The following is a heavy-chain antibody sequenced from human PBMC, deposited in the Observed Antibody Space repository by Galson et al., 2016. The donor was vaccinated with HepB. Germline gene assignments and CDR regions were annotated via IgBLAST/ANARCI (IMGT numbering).Heavy chain of an antibody. D-gene: IGHD3-16*02. CDR1: GFKFDDYS. V-gene: IGHV3-9*01. Sequence: SLRLSCAASGFKFDDYSMHWVRQAPGKGLEWVSGLTWNSNRIAYADSVKGRFTISRDNAKNSLSLQMNSLRPEDTALYFCAKRATFGGVVVGVDAFDVWGQGTMVTVSS. CDR3: AKRATFGGVVVGVDAFDV. CDR2: LTWNSNRI. J-gene: IGHJ3*01.